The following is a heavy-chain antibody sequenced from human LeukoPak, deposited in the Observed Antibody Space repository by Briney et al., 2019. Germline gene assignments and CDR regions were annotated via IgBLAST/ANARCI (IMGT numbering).Heavy chain of an antibody. J-gene: IGHJ4*02. CDR1: GFTFSSYG. CDR3: ARGTGIVGRSGYDYSFDY. V-gene: IGHV3-33*01. D-gene: IGHD5-12*01. CDR2: IWYDGSNK. Sequence: PGGSLRLSCAASGFTFSSYGMHWVRQAPGKGLEWVAVIWYDGSNKYYADSVKGRFTIFRDNSKNTLYLQMNSLRAEDTAVYYCARGTGIVGRSGYDYSFDYWGQGTLVTVSS.